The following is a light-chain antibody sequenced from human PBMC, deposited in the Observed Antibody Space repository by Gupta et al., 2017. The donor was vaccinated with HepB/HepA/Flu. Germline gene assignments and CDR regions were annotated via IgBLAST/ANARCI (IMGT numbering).Light chain of an antibody. CDR3: ATWDDILSGVV. V-gene: IGLV1-44*01. CDR1: SSNIGSNT. CDR2: SVD. J-gene: IGLJ3*02. Sequence: SVLTQPPSASGTPGQRVTISCSGSSSNIGSNTVTWYQLLPGTAPKLLIYSVDQRPSVVPDRFSGSKSGTSASLDISGLQSEDGADYYCATWDDILSGVVFGGGTKLTVL.